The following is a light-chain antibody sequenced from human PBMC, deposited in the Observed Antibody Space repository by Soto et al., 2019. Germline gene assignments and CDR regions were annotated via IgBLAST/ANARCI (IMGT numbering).Light chain of an antibody. V-gene: IGLV2-14*01. CDR1: SSNIGAGYD. CDR2: EVS. J-gene: IGLJ1*01. Sequence: QSVLTQPPSVSGAPGQRVTISCTGSSSNIGAGYDVFWFQQHPGKAPKLIISEVSNRPSGVSSRFSGSKSGNTASLTISGLQAEDEAHYYCTSYTTSSTYVFGTGTKVTVL. CDR3: TSYTTSSTYV.